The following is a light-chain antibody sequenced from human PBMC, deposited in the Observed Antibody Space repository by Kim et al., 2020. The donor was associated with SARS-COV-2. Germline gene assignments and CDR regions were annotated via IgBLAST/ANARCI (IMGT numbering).Light chain of an antibody. CDR1: NIGSKS. Sequence: SYELTQPPSVSVAPGKTARITCGGNNIGSKSVHWYQQKPGQAPVLVIYYDSDRPSGIPERFSGSNSGNTATLTISRVEAGDEADYYCKVWDSSSDVVFGGGTQLTVL. J-gene: IGLJ2*01. V-gene: IGLV3-21*04. CDR3: KVWDSSSDVV. CDR2: YDS.